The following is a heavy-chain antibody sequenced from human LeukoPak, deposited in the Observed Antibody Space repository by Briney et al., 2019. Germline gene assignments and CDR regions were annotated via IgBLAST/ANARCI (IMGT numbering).Heavy chain of an antibody. J-gene: IGHJ4*02. D-gene: IGHD3-9*01. V-gene: IGHV1-8*01. Sequence: ASVKVSCKASGYTFTSYDINWVRQATGQGLEWMGWMNPNSGNTGYAQKFQGRVTMTRNTSISTAYTELSSLRSEDTAVYYCARGVWGDYDILTGPRRDYWGQGTLVTVSS. CDR1: GYTFTSYD. CDR3: ARGVWGDYDILTGPRRDY. CDR2: MNPNSGNT.